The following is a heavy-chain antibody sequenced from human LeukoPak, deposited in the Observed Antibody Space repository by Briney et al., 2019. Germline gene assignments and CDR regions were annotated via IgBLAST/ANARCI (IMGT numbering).Heavy chain of an antibody. CDR3: ARREYYDSSGYR. CDR2: IYNSGST. Sequence: SETLSLTCTVSGGSISSSSYYWGWIRQPPGKGLEWIGSIYNSGSTYYNPPLKSRVTISVDTSKNQFSLKLSSVTAADTAVYFCARREYYDSSGYRWGQGTLVTVSS. CDR1: GGSISSSSYY. V-gene: IGHV4-39*01. D-gene: IGHD3-22*01. J-gene: IGHJ4*02.